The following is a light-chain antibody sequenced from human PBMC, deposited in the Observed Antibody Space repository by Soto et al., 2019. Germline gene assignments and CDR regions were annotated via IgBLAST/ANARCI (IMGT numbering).Light chain of an antibody. Sequence: QSVLTQPPSVSGSPGQSVTISCTGTSSDIGAYNRVSWYQQPPGTAPKLMIYEVRDRTSGVPDRFSGSKSGNTASLTISGLQAEDEADYHCSSYTSSNTLIFGGGTKVTVL. CDR3: SSYTSSNTLI. J-gene: IGLJ2*01. CDR1: SSDIGAYNR. V-gene: IGLV2-18*02. CDR2: EVR.